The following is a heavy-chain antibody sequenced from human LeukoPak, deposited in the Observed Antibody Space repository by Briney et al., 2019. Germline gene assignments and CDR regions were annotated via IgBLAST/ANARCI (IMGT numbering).Heavy chain of an antibody. V-gene: IGHV3-30-3*01. CDR2: ISYDGSNK. Sequence: PGRSLRLSCAASGFTLSSYAMHWVRQAPSKGLEWVAVISYDGSNKYYADSVKGRFTISRDNSKNTLYLQMNSLRAEDTAVYYCARDDSGPVLTVTYLFDYWGQGTLVTVSS. CDR3: ARDDSGPVLTVTYLFDY. J-gene: IGHJ4*02. D-gene: IGHD4-17*01. CDR1: GFTLSSYA.